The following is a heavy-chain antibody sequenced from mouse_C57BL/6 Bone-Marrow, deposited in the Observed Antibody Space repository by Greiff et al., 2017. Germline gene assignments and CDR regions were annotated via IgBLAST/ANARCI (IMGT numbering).Heavy chain of an antibody. CDR1: GFTFSSYG. V-gene: IGHV5-6*02. Sequence: DVKLVESGGDLVKPGGSLKLSCAASGFTFSSYGMSWVRQTPDKRLEWVATISSGGSYTYYPDSVKGRFTISRDNAKNTLYLQMSSLKSEDTAMYYCARQVFAYWGQGTLVTVSA. CDR3: ARQVFAY. J-gene: IGHJ3*01. CDR2: ISSGGSYT.